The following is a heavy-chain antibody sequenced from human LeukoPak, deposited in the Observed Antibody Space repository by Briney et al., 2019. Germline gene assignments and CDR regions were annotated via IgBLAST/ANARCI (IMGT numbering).Heavy chain of an antibody. CDR2: IYHSGST. CDR3: ASRKLGNDY. CDR1: GVSISSVSYY. V-gene: IGHV4-39*07. Sequence: SETLSLTCTVSGVSISSVSYYWDWIRQPPGKGLEWIGSIYHSGSTYYNPSLRSRVTISVDMSKNQFSLKLSSVTAADTAVYYCASRKLGNDYWGQGTLVTVSS. J-gene: IGHJ4*02. D-gene: IGHD7-27*01.